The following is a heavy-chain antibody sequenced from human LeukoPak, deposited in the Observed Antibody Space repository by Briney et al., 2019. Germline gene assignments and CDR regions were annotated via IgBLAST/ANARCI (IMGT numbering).Heavy chain of an antibody. CDR1: GGSISSYY. V-gene: IGHV4-4*07. CDR3: AIGRGYSYGNNWFDP. J-gene: IGHJ5*02. Sequence: SETLSLTXTVSGGSISSYYWSWIRQPAGKGLEWIGRIYTSGSTNYNPSLKSRVTMSVDTSKNQFSLKLSSVTAADTAVYYCAIGRGYSYGNNWFDPWGQETLVTVSS. D-gene: IGHD5-18*01. CDR2: IYTSGST.